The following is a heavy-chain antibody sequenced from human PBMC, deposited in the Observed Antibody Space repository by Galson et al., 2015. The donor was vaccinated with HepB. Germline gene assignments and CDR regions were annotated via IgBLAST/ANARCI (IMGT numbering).Heavy chain of an antibody. J-gene: IGHJ4*02. V-gene: IGHV3-30-3*01. CDR2: ISDDGSNK. CDR3: ARGGSSSRGYFDY. CDR1: GFTLSSYA. D-gene: IGHD6-6*01. Sequence: SLRLSCAASGFTLSSYALYWVRQAPGKGLEWVAVISDDGSNKYYADSVKGRFTISKDNSKSTLYLQMNSLRTEDTAVYYCARGGSSSRGYFDYWGQGTLVTVSS.